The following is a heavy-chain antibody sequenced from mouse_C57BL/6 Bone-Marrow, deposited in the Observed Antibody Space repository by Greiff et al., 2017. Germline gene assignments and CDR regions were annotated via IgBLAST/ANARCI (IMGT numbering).Heavy chain of an antibody. V-gene: IGHV1-59*01. Sequence: VQLQQPGAELVRPGTSVKLSCKASGYTFTSYWMHWVKQRPGQGLEWIGVIDPSDSYTNYNQKFKGKATLTVDPSSSTAYMQLSSLTSEDSAVYYCARATTVVATDYWGQGTTLTVSS. J-gene: IGHJ2*01. CDR1: GYTFTSYW. CDR3: ARATTVVATDY. CDR2: IDPSDSYT. D-gene: IGHD1-1*01.